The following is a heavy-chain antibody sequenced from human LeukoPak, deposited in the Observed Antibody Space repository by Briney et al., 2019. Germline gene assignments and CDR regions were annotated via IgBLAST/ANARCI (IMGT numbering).Heavy chain of an antibody. CDR2: ISYDGSNK. CDR3: AKTPQDIVVVVAEGNTDY. V-gene: IGHV3-30-3*02. Sequence: GRSLRLSCAASGFTFSSYAMHWVRQAPGKGLEWVAVISYDGSNKYYADSVKGRFTISRDNSKNTLYLQMNSLRAEDTAVYYCAKTPQDIVVVVAEGNTDYWGQGTLVTVSS. J-gene: IGHJ4*02. CDR1: GFTFSSYA. D-gene: IGHD2-15*01.